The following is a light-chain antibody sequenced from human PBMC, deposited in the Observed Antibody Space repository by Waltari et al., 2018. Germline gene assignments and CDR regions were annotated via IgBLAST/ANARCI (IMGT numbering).Light chain of an antibody. CDR3: QHYVRLPAT. Sequence: EIVVQQSPGTLSLSPWERSTLSCRASQSVSRAFAWYQPTPGQAPRLLISGASNRATGIPDRFSGSGSGTDFSLTISSLEPEDFAVYYCQHYVRLPATFGQGTKVEIK. J-gene: IGKJ1*01. CDR1: QSVSRAF. V-gene: IGKV3-20*01. CDR2: GAS.